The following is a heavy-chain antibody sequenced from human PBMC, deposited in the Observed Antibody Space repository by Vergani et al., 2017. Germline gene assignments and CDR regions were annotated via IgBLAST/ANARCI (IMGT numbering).Heavy chain of an antibody. CDR2: VNHSGSI. V-gene: IGHV4-34*01. CDR3: ARVSRFSDPRHDYHYHYMDV. J-gene: IGHJ6*03. CDR1: GGSFTKYY. Sequence: QVQLQQWGAGLLKPSETLSLNCAVYGGSFTKYYWSWIRQPPGKGLEWIGEVNHSGSINYSPSLKSGVTISIDTSKQQFSLTLSSVTAADTAVYYCARVSRFSDPRHDYHYHYMDVWGDGTTVTVS. D-gene: IGHD2-21*02.